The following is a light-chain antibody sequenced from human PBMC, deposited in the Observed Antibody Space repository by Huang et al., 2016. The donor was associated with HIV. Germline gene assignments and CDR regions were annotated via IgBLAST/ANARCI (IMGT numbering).Light chain of an antibody. CDR1: QTISSNY. V-gene: IGKV3-20*01. CDR2: GTS. J-gene: IGKJ2*01. CDR3: QQYGNSPPYT. Sequence: EVVLTQSPGTLSLSPGERATLSCRASQTISSNYFAWYQQKPGQAPRLLIYGTSNRATGIPDRFSGSGSGTDCTLTISGLEPEDFAVYYCQQYGNSPPYTFGQGTTLDIK.